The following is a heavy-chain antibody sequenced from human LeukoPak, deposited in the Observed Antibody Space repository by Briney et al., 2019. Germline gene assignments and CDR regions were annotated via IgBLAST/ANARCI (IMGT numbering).Heavy chain of an antibody. CDR1: GFTFSSYG. V-gene: IGHV3-30*02. CDR3: AKDWQQLDDY. D-gene: IGHD6-13*01. J-gene: IGHJ4*02. Sequence: GGSLRLSCAASGFTFSSYGTHWVRQAPGKGLEWVAFIRYDGSNKYYADSVKGRFTISRDNSKNTLYLQMNSLGAEDTAVYYCAKDWQQLDDYWGQGTLVTVSS. CDR2: IRYDGSNK.